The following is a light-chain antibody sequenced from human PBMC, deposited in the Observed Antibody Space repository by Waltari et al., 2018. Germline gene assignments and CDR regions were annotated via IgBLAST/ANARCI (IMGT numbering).Light chain of an antibody. V-gene: IGKV4-1*01. Sequence: DIVMTHSPASLAVPLGEGATINCKSSQTVSYRDNKKTYLTWYQQKPGQPPKLLFSWASIRESGVPDRLSASGSGTDFTLTISSLQAEDVAVYYCHQRSNWPPLTFCGGTKVEIK. CDR3: HQRSNWPPLT. J-gene: IGKJ4*01. CDR2: WAS. CDR1: QTVSYRDNKKTY.